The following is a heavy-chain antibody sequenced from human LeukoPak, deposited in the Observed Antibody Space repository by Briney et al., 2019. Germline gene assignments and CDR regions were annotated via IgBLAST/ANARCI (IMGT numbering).Heavy chain of an antibody. Sequence: GESLKISCKGSGYSFTSYWIAWVRQMPGKGLEWMGIIYPGDSDTTYSPSFQGQVTISADKSISTAYLQWSSLKPSDTAIYYCVRHDGMVRGVNRYYYMDVWGKGTTVTVSS. CDR3: VRHDGMVRGVNRYYYMDV. J-gene: IGHJ6*03. V-gene: IGHV5-51*01. CDR2: IYPGDSDT. CDR1: GYSFTSYW. D-gene: IGHD3-10*01.